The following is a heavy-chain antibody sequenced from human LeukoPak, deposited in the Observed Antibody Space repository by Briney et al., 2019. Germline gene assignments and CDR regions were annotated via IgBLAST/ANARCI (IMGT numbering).Heavy chain of an antibody. D-gene: IGHD2-2*01. V-gene: IGHV3-72*01. Sequence: GGSLRLSCAASGFTFSDHYMDWVRQAPGKGLEWVGRTRNKANSYTTEYAASVKGRFTISRDDSQNSLYLQMNSLKTEDTAVYYCARSLGYCSSTSCPLYYFDSWGQGTLVTVSS. J-gene: IGHJ4*02. CDR3: ARSLGYCSSTSCPLYYFDS. CDR2: TRNKANSYTT. CDR1: GFTFSDHY.